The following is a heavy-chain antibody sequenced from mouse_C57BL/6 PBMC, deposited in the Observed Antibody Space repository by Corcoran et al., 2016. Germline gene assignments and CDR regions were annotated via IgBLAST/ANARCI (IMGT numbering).Heavy chain of an antibody. V-gene: IGHV1-26*01. D-gene: IGHD2-4*01. CDR2: INPNNGGT. J-gene: IGHJ4*01. Sequence: EVQLQQSGHELVKPGASVKISCKASGYTFTDYYMNWVKQSNGKRLEWIGDINPNNGGTSYNQKFKGKATLTVDKSSSTAYMELRSLTSEDSAVYYCASGIYDDYLYYAMDYWGQGTSVTVSS. CDR1: GYTFTDYY. CDR3: ASGIYDDYLYYAMDY.